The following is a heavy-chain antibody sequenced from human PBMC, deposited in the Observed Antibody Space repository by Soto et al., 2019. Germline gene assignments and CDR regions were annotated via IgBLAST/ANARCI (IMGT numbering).Heavy chain of an antibody. J-gene: IGHJ4*02. Sequence: ASVKVSCKASGYTFTGYYMHWVRQAPGQGLEWMGWINPNSGGTNYAQKFQGRVTMTRDTSISTAYMELSRLRPDDTAVYYCARDKWVDYDFDYWGQGTLVTVSS. CDR1: GYTFTGYY. CDR3: ARDKWVDYDFDY. V-gene: IGHV1-2*02. D-gene: IGHD4-17*01. CDR2: INPNSGGT.